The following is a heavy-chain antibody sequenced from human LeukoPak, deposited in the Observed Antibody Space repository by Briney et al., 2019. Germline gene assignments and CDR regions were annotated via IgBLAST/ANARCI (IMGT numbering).Heavy chain of an antibody. CDR2: ISSSSYI. CDR3: ARHGWCSGGSCYSPPWFDP. J-gene: IGHJ5*02. V-gene: IGHV3-21*01. Sequence: GGSLRLSCAASGFTFSSYSMNWVRQAPGKGLEWVSSISSSSYIYYADSVKGRFTISRDNAKNSLYLQMNSLRAEDTAVYYCARHGWCSGGSCYSPPWFDPWGQGTLVTVSS. D-gene: IGHD2-15*01. CDR1: GFTFSSYS.